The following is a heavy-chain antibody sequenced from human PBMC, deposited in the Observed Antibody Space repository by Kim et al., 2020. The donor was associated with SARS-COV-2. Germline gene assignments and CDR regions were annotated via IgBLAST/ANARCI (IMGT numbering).Heavy chain of an antibody. J-gene: IGHJ4*02. V-gene: IGHV1-69*01. Sequence: KFQGRVTITADESTSTAYMELSSLRSEDTAVYYCARVLGYSSSWHYYFDYWGQGTLVTVSS. D-gene: IGHD6-13*01. CDR3: ARVLGYSSSWHYYFDY.